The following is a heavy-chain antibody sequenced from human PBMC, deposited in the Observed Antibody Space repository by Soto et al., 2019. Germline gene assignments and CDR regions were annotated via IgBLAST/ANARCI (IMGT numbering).Heavy chain of an antibody. CDR2: ISAYNGNK. Sequence: QVQLVQSGAEVKKPGASVKVSCKASGYTFTSYGISWVRQAPGQGLEWMGWISAYNGNKNYAQKLQGRVTMTTDTPTSTAYMELRSLRSDDTAVYDCAIVHIVVVIASVVDYWGQGTLVTVSS. D-gene: IGHD2-21*01. V-gene: IGHV1-18*01. J-gene: IGHJ4*02. CDR1: GYTFTSYG. CDR3: AIVHIVVVIASVVDY.